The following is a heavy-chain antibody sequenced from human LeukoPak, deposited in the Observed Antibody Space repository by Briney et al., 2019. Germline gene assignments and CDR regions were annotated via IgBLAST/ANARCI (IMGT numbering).Heavy chain of an antibody. V-gene: IGHV3-23*01. CDR1: GFTFSNYA. CDR3: AKDNYDSSGYYRDYYGMDV. D-gene: IGHD3-22*01. J-gene: IGHJ6*02. Sequence: PGGSLRLSCAASGFTFSNYAMSWVHQAPGKGLEWVSAISGGSTYYADSVKGRFTISRDNSKDTLYLQMNSLRAEDTAVYYCAKDNYDSSGYYRDYYGMDVWGQGTTVTVSS. CDR2: ISGGST.